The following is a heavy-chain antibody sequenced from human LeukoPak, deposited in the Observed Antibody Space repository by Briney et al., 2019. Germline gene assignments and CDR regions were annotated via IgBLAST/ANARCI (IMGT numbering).Heavy chain of an antibody. Sequence: GGSLRLSCTASGFTFSSCAMYWVRQAPGKGLEWVAVISSDGFNKYYADSVKGRFTISRDNSKNTLFLQMNSLGPEDTAVYYCARDLDTAMVNDAFDIWGQGTMVTISS. V-gene: IGHV3-30*04. CDR1: GFTFSSCA. CDR2: ISSDGFNK. D-gene: IGHD5-18*01. J-gene: IGHJ3*02. CDR3: ARDLDTAMVNDAFDI.